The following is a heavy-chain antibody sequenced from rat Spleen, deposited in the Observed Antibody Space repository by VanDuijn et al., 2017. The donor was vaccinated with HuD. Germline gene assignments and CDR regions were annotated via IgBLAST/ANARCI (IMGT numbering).Heavy chain of an antibody. CDR3: ARHAIAAIGD. CDR1: GFTFSDYN. J-gene: IGHJ2*01. D-gene: IGHD1-2*01. CDR2: ISYDGSST. Sequence: EVQLVESGGGLVQPGRSLKLSCAASGFTFSDYNMAWVRQAPKKGLEWVATISYDGSSTYYRDSVKGRFTISRDNAKSTLYLQMDSLRSEDTATYYCARHAIAAIGDWGQGVMVTVSS. V-gene: IGHV5-7*01.